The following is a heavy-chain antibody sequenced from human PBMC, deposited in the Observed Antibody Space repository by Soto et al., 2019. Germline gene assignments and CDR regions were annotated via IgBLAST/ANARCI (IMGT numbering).Heavy chain of an antibody. J-gene: IGHJ4*02. CDR2: IVVGSGST. CDR3: AADPYYYDSSDYYSFDY. Sequence: GASVKVSCKASGLTFTSSAVQWVRQARGQRLEWIGWIVVGSGSTNYAQKFQERVTITRDMSTSTAYMELSSLRSEDTAVYYCAADPYYYDSSDYYSFDYWGQGTLVTVSS. D-gene: IGHD3-22*01. V-gene: IGHV1-58*01. CDR1: GLTFTSSA.